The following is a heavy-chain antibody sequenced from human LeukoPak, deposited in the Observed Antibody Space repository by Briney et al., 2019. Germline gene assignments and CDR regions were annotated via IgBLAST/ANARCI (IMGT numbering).Heavy chain of an antibody. V-gene: IGHV3-53*01. CDR2: IYSGGST. J-gene: IGHJ4*02. CDR3: AREPFWSGYYSNLHFDY. D-gene: IGHD3-3*01. CDR1: GFTVSSNY. Sequence: GGSLRLSCAASGFTVSSNYMSWVRQAPGKGLEWVSVIYSGGSTYYADSVKGRFTISRDNSKNTLYLQMNSLRAEDTAVYYCAREPFWSGYYSNLHFDYWGQGTLVTVSS.